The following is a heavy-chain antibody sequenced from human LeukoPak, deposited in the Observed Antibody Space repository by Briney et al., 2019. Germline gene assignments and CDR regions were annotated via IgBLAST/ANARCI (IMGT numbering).Heavy chain of an antibody. CDR3: ARGRCSSTSCYGGGPYYMDV. V-gene: IGHV4-39*07. J-gene: IGHJ6*03. D-gene: IGHD2-2*01. Sequence: SETLSLTCTVSGGSISSSSYYWGWIRQPPGKGLEWIGSIYYSGSTYYNPSLKSRVAISVDTSKNQFSLKLTSVTAADTAVYYCARGRCSSTSCYGGGPYYMDVWGKGTTVTVSS. CDR1: GGSISSSSYY. CDR2: IYYSGST.